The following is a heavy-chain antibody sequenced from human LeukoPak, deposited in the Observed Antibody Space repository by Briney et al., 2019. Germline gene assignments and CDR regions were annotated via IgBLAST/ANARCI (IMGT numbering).Heavy chain of an antibody. V-gene: IGHV3-21*01. J-gene: IGHJ4*02. Sequence: PGGSLRLSCAASGFTFSTYSVNWVRQAPGKGLEWVSSSSSSSSYIYYADAVKGRFTISRDNAKKSLHLQMNSLRAEDTAVYYCAREGADEGKVYWGQGTLVTVSS. CDR1: GFTFSTYS. CDR2: SSSSSSYI. D-gene: IGHD1-26*01. CDR3: AREGADEGKVY.